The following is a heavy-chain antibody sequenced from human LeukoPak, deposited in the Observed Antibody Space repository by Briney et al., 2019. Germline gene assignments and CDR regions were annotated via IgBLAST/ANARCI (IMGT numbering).Heavy chain of an antibody. V-gene: IGHV4-59*08. Sequence: SETLSLTCTVSGGSISSYYWSWLRQPPGKGLEWIGYIYYSGSTNYNPSLKSRVTISVDTSKNQFSLRLTSVTAADTAVYFCARHPSSAWHADYWGHGTLVTVSS. D-gene: IGHD6-25*01. CDR2: IYYSGST. CDR3: ARHPSSAWHADY. J-gene: IGHJ4*01. CDR1: GGSISSYY.